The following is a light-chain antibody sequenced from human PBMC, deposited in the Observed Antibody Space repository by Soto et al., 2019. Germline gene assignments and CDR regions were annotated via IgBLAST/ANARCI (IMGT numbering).Light chain of an antibody. Sequence: QSVLTQPPSASGTPGQRVTISCSGSSSNIGSNYVYWYQQLPGTAPKLLIYRNNQRPSGVPDRFSGSKSGTSASLAISGLRSEYEADYHCAAWDDSLSGRVFGGGTKLTVL. CDR3: AAWDDSLSGRV. V-gene: IGLV1-47*01. CDR1: SSNIGSNY. CDR2: RNN. J-gene: IGLJ3*02.